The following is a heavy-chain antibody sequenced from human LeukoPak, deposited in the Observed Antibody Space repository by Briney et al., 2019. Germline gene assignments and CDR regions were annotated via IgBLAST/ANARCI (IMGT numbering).Heavy chain of an antibody. J-gene: IGHJ6*03. D-gene: IGHD3-22*01. CDR3: ATRTGLLDYYYYMDV. V-gene: IGHV3-53*01. CDR1: GFTVSSNY. Sequence: GGSLRLSCAASGFTVSSNYMSWVRQAPGKGLEWVSVIYSGGSTYYADSMKGRFTISRDNSKNTLYLQMNSLRAEDTAVYYCATRTGLLDYYYYMDVWGKGTTVTISS. CDR2: IYSGGST.